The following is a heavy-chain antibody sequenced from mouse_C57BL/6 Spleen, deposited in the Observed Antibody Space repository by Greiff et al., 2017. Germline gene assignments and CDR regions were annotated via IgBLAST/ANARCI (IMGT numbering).Heavy chain of an antibody. CDR1: GYTFTDYY. J-gene: IGHJ2*01. D-gene: IGHD2-1*01. Sequence: EVQLQQSGPELVKPGASVKISCKASGYTFTDYYMNWVKQSHGKSLEWIGDINPNNGGTSYNQKFKGKATLTVDKSSSTAYMELRSLTSEDSAVYYCARPFRGNYIYWGQGTTLTVSS. V-gene: IGHV1-26*01. CDR3: ARPFRGNYIY. CDR2: INPNNGGT.